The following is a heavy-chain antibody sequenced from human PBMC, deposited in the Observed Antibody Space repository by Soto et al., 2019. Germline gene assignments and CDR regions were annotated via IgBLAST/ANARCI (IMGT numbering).Heavy chain of an antibody. D-gene: IGHD4-17*01. V-gene: IGHV3-21*01. CDR2: ISSSSSYI. CDR1: GFTFSSYS. Sequence: PGGSLRLSCAASGFTFSSYSMNGVRQATGKGLEWVSSISSSSSYIYYADSVKGRFTISRDNAKNSLYLQMNSLRAEDTAVYYCARTYGDYVYYYGMDVWGQGTTVTVSS. J-gene: IGHJ6*02. CDR3: ARTYGDYVYYYGMDV.